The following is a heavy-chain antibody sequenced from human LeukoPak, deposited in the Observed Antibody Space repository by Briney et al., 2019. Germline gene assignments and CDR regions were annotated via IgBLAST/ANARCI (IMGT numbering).Heavy chain of an antibody. CDR2: TRNKANSYTT. CDR3: ARVRYSGSYYFDY. J-gene: IGHJ4*02. D-gene: IGHD1-26*01. CDR1: GFTFSDHY. Sequence: GGSLRLSCAASGFTFSDHYMDWVRQAPGKGLEWVGRTRNKANSYTTEYAASVKGRFTISRDDSKNSLYQQMNSLKTEDTAVYYCARVRYSGSYYFDYWGQGTLVTVSS. V-gene: IGHV3-72*01.